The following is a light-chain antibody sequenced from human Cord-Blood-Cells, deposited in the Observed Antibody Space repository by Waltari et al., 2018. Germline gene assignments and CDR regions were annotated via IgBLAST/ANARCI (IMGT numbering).Light chain of an antibody. Sequence: DIQMTQSPSTLSASVRDRVTLTCRASQSISSWLAWYQQKPGKAPKLLIYKASSLESGVPSRFSGSGSGTEFTLTISSLQPDDFATYYCQQYNSYALTFGGGTKVEIK. J-gene: IGKJ4*01. CDR2: KAS. V-gene: IGKV1-5*03. CDR3: QQYNSYALT. CDR1: QSISSW.